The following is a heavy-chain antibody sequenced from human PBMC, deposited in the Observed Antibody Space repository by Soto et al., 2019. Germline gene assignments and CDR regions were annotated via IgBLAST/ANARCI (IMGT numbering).Heavy chain of an antibody. CDR2: IIPIFGTA. D-gene: IGHD3-22*01. V-gene: IGHV1-69*13. CDR3: ARDRGRGSSSGYYYDYYYGMDV. J-gene: IGHJ6*02. Sequence: SVKVSCKASGGTFSSYAISWVRQAPGQGLEWMGGIIPIFGTANYAQKFQGRVTITADESTSTAYMELSSLRSEDTAVYYCARDRGRGSSSGYYYDYYYGMDVWGQGTTVTVSS. CDR1: GGTFSSYA.